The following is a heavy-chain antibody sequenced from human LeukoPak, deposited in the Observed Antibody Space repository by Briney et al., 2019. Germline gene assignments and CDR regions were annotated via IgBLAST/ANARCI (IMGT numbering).Heavy chain of an antibody. D-gene: IGHD5-18*01. Sequence: ASVKVSCKASGYTFTSYGISWVRQAPGQGLEWMGGISAYNGNTNYAQKLQGRVTMTTDTSTTTAYMELRSLRSDDTAVYYCARFAWIPLWDYYYYGMDVWGQGTTVTVSS. V-gene: IGHV1-18*01. CDR2: ISAYNGNT. CDR1: GYTFTSYG. J-gene: IGHJ6*02. CDR3: ARFAWIPLWDYYYYGMDV.